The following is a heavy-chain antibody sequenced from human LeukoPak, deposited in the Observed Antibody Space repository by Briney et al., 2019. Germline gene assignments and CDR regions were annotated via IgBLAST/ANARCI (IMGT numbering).Heavy chain of an antibody. CDR3: ARDFSGWSRDY. CDR1: GFTFSPFV. CDR2: SISSSDHS. D-gene: IGHD6-19*01. Sequence: RGSLRLSCVASGFTFSPFVMTCVRQAPGQGLGWVSSISSSDHSSYADSVKGRFITSRDNAKNSLYLQMSNLRVEDTAVYYCARDFSGWSRDYWGHGTLVTVSS. V-gene: IGHV3-21*01. J-gene: IGHJ4*01.